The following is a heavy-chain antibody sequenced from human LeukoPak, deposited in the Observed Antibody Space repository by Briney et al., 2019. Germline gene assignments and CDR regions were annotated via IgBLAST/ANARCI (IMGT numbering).Heavy chain of an antibody. D-gene: IGHD3-22*01. V-gene: IGHV4-59*08. Sequence: SETLSLTCTVSGGSISRNFWSWIRQPPGKGLEYIGYIYNSGSTKYSPSLQSRVTTSADTSKNQFSLKLRSVTAADTAVYYCARIDLGADDWGQGTLVTVSS. CDR2: IYNSGST. J-gene: IGHJ4*02. CDR3: ARIDLGADD. CDR1: GGSISRNF.